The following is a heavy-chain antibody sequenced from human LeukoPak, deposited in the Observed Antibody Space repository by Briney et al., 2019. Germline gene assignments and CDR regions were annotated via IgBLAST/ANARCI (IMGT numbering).Heavy chain of an antibody. CDR2: ISAYNGNT. CDR3: HVEVFWSGYYPNFDY. D-gene: IGHD3-3*01. Sequence: GASVKVSRKASGYTFTSYGISWVRQAPGQGLEWMGWISAYNGNTNYAQKLQGRVTMTTDTSTSTAYMELRSLRSDDTAVYYCHVEVFWSGYYPNFDYWGQGTLATVSS. V-gene: IGHV1-18*01. J-gene: IGHJ4*02. CDR1: GYTFTSYG.